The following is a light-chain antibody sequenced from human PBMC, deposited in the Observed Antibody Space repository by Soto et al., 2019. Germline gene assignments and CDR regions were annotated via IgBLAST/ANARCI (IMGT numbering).Light chain of an antibody. CDR2: QAS. Sequence: DIQMTQSPSTLSASVGDRVTITCRASQSISVWLAWYQQKPGKVPKLLVYQASSLESGVPARFSGSGSGTEFTLTISSLQPDDFATYYCQQYYSYWTFGQGTKVEIK. J-gene: IGKJ1*01. CDR1: QSISVW. V-gene: IGKV1-5*03. CDR3: QQYYSYWT.